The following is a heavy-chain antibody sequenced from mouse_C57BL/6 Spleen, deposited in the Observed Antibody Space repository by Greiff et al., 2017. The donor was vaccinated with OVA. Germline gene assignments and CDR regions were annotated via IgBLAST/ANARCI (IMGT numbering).Heavy chain of an antibody. CDR2: ISSGSSTI. V-gene: IGHV5-17*01. Sequence: VQLKESGGGLVKPGGSLKLSCAASGFTFSDYGMHWVRQAPEKGLEWVAYISSGSSTIYYADTVKGRFTISRDNAKNTLFLQMTSLRSEDTAVYYGARADYCGSSPFAYWGQGTLVTVSA. CDR3: ARADYCGSSPFAY. D-gene: IGHD1-1*01. J-gene: IGHJ3*01. CDR1: GFTFSDYG.